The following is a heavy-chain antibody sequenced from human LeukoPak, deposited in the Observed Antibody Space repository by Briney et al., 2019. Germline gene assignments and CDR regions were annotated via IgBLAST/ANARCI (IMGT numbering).Heavy chain of an antibody. V-gene: IGHV4-61*02. CDR3: ARDLGTGDDYFDY. J-gene: IGHJ4*02. CDR1: GGSISSGSYY. D-gene: IGHD7-27*01. CDR2: IYTSGST. Sequence: SQTLSLTCTVSGGSISSGSYYWSWIRQPAGKGLEWIGRIYTSGSTNYNPSLKSRVTISVDTSKNQFSLKLSSVTAADTAVYYCARDLGTGDDYFDYWGQGTLVTVSS.